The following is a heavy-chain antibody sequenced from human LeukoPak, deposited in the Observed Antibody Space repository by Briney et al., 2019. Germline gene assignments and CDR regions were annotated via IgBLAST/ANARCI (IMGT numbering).Heavy chain of an antibody. Sequence: ASVKVSCKASGYTFTGYYMHWVRQAPGQGLEWMGWINPNSGGTNYAQKFQGRVTMTRDTSISTTYMELSRLRSDDTAVYYCAREYSGSYYGYYYYYMDVWGKGTTVTVSS. CDR1: GYTFTGYY. J-gene: IGHJ6*03. CDR2: INPNSGGT. V-gene: IGHV1-2*02. CDR3: AREYSGSYYGYYYYYMDV. D-gene: IGHD1-26*01.